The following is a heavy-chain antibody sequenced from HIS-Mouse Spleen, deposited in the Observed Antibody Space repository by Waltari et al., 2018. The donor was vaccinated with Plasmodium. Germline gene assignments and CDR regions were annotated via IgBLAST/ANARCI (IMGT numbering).Heavy chain of an antibody. CDR1: GGPISSSSYY. D-gene: IGHD1-7*01. CDR3: ARDRITGTSYFGY. Sequence: QLQLQESGPGLVKPSETLSLTCTVSGGPISSSSYYWGWIRQPPGKGLEWIGSIYYSGSASYNPSLTIRVTISVGTSKNRFSLKPSAVTAADTAVYYCARDRITGTSYFGYWGQGTLVTVSS. J-gene: IGHJ4*02. V-gene: IGHV4-39*07. CDR2: IYYSGSA.